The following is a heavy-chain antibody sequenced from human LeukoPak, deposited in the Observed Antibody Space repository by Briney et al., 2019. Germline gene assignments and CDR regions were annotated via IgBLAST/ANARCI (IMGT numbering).Heavy chain of an antibody. CDR2: INHSGST. D-gene: IGHD2-15*01. J-gene: IGHJ4*02. CDR1: GGSFSDYY. Sequence: SETLSLTCAVCGGSFSDYYWSWIRQLPGKGLEWIGEINHSGSTNYNPSLKSRVTMSVDTSKHQFSLKLSSVTAADTAVYYCARLPYCSGGSCYFDYWGQGTLVTVCS. V-gene: IGHV4-34*01. CDR3: ARLPYCSGGSCYFDY.